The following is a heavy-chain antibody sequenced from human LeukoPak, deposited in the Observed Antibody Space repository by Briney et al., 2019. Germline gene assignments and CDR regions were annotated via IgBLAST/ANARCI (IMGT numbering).Heavy chain of an antibody. Sequence: ETLSLTCTVSGGSISSSSYYWGWIRQPPGKGLEWVANIKQDGSEKYYVDSVKGRFTISRDNAKNSLYLQMNSLRAEDTAVYYCARDSTSAAGTPSWFDPWGQGTLVTVSS. J-gene: IGHJ5*02. CDR3: ARDSTSAAGTPSWFDP. CDR2: IKQDGSEK. V-gene: IGHV3-7*01. D-gene: IGHD6-13*01. CDR1: GGSISSSSYY.